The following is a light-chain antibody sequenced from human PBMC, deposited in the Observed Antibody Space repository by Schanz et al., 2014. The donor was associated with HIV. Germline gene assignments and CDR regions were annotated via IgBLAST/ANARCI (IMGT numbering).Light chain of an antibody. J-gene: IGLJ2*01. CDR1: TSNIGAGYD. Sequence: QSVLTQPPSVSGAPGQRVSISCTGNTSNIGAGYDVHWYLQLPGSAPKLLIYGNNNRPSGVSDRFSGSRSGNTASLTVSGLQAEDEAEYYCSSYAGSNNLVFSGGTKLTVL. CDR3: SSYAGSNNLV. V-gene: IGLV1-40*01. CDR2: GNN.